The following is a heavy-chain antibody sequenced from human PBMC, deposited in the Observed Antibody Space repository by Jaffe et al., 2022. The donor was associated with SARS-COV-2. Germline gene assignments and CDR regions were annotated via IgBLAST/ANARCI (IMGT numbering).Heavy chain of an antibody. Sequence: QVQLVESGGGLVSPGGSLRLSCAASGFAFSDYYMNWIRQAPGKGLEWVSNIDGRSTYTTYIDSVKGRFTISRDNAKNSLYLQMNSLRGEDTAVYYCARSPSASSGFRWGQGTLVTVSS. J-gene: IGHJ4*02. D-gene: IGHD6-6*01. V-gene: IGHV3-11*06. CDR3: ARSPSASSGFR. CDR1: GFAFSDYY. CDR2: IDGRSTYT.